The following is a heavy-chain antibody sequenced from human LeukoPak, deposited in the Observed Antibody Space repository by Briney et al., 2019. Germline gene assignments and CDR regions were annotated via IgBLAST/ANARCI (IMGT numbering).Heavy chain of an antibody. CDR2: ISRSGGST. D-gene: IGHD1-26*01. J-gene: IGHJ6*03. V-gene: IGHV3-23*01. CDR1: GFTFSSYA. CDR3: AKYGSRGGGSYPYYYMDV. Sequence: GGSLRLSCAASGFTFSSYAMSWVRQAPGKGLEWVSAISRSGGSTYYADSVKGRFTISRDNSKNTLYLQMNSLRAEDTAVYYCAKYGSRGGGSYPYYYMDVWGKGTTVTVSS.